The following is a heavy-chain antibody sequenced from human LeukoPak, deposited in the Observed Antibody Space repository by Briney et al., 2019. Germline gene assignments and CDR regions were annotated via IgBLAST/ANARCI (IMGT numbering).Heavy chain of an antibody. CDR2: ISAYNGNT. Sequence: APVKVSCKASGYTFSSYGITWVRQAPGQGREWMGWISAYNGNTNYAQNLQGRVTMTTDTSTSTAYLELKSLSSDDTAVYYCARASGSYCSSTSCNDAFDIWGQGTMVTVSS. J-gene: IGHJ3*02. V-gene: IGHV1-18*01. CDR1: GYTFSSYG. CDR3: ARASGSYCSSTSCNDAFDI. D-gene: IGHD2-2*01.